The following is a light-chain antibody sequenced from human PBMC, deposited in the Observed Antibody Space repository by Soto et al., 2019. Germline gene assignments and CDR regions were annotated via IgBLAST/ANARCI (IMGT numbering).Light chain of an antibody. CDR3: QQYSSSPFT. CDR2: GAS. V-gene: IGKV3-20*01. Sequence: EIVLTQSPGTLSLSPGERATLSCRASQSVSSSYLAWYQQKPGQAPRLLIYGASGRATGITDRFSGSGSGTDFTLTISRLEPEDFAVYYCQQYSSSPFTFGGGTKVEIK. CDR1: QSVSSSY. J-gene: IGKJ4*01.